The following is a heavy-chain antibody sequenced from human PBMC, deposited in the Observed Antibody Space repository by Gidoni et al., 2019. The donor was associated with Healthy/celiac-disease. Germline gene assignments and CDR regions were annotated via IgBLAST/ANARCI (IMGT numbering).Heavy chain of an antibody. Sequence: QVQLVEAGGGVVRPGRSLRLSCTAPGVVINNHGMHWVRQAPGKGLEWVAVIWYDGSNTWYGDSVKGRFTISRDNSRNTLYLQMNSLRVEDTAVYYCARDVSDFWNAAPYYYYSFAMDAWGQGTRVTVS. CDR1: GVVINNHG. V-gene: IGHV3-33*01. CDR3: ARDVSDFWNAAPYYYYSFAMDA. J-gene: IGHJ6*02. D-gene: IGHD3-3*01. CDR2: IWYDGSNT.